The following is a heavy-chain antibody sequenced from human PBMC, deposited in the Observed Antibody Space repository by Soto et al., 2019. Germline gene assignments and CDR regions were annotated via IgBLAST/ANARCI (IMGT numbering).Heavy chain of an antibody. J-gene: IGHJ4*02. CDR1: GGSVSSSFFY. V-gene: IGHV4-61*01. D-gene: IGHD6-13*01. Sequence: SETLSLTCTVSGGSVSSSFFYWSWVRQPPGQRLEWIGYIYYTGTTNYNPSLASRVAMSVETSKKQFTLNLRSLTAADTARYYCARLTTSSGWSRFDSWGQGMLLPVSS. CDR3: ARLTTSSGWSRFDS. CDR2: IYYTGTT.